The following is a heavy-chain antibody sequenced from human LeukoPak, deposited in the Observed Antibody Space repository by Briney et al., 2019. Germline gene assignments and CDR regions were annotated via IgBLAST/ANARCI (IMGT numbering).Heavy chain of an antibody. CDR1: GDSISSSRYY. V-gene: IGHV4-39*01. D-gene: IGHD3-22*01. CDR3: ARYWGPYDNSGAYFDY. J-gene: IGHJ4*02. Sequence: KPSETLSLTCTVSGDSISSSRYYWVWLPQPPGKGLEWIATIHYTGSTYYNPSLKSRVTISVDTSKNQFSLKLSSVTAADTAMYYCARYWGPYDNSGAYFDYWGQGTLVTVSS. CDR2: IHYTGST.